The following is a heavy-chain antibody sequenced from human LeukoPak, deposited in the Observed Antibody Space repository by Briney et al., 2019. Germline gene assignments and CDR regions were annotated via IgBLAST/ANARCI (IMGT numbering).Heavy chain of an antibody. CDR3: ARDSGIWDIVATPDDY. D-gene: IGHD5-12*01. CDR1: GFTFSSYG. J-gene: IGHJ4*02. Sequence: QPGRSLRLSCAASGFTFSSYGMHWVRQAPGKGLEWVAVIWYDGSNKYYADSVKGRLTISRDNSKNTLYLQMNSLRAEDTAVYYCARDSGIWDIVATPDDYWGQGTLVTVSS. V-gene: IGHV3-33*01. CDR2: IWYDGSNK.